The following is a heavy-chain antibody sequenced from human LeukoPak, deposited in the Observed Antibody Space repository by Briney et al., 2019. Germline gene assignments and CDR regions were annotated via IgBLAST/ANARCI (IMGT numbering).Heavy chain of an antibody. J-gene: IGHJ3*02. V-gene: IGHV1-18*01. CDR3: AARPPRWGAFDI. Sequence: GASVKVSCKASGYTFTSYGISWVRQAPGQGLEWMGWISAYNGNTNYAQKLQGRVTMTTDTSTSTAYMELSSLRSEDTAVYFCAARPPRWGAFDIWGQGTVVTVSS. D-gene: IGHD4-23*01. CDR2: ISAYNGNT. CDR1: GYTFTSYG.